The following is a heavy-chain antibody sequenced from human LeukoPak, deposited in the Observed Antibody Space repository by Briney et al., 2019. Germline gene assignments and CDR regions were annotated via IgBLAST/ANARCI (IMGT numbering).Heavy chain of an antibody. V-gene: IGHV3-64*01. Sequence: PGGSLRLSCAASGFTFSSYAMSWVRQAPGKGLEYVSAISSNGGSTYYANSVKGRFTISRDNSKNTLYLQMGSLRAEDMAVYYCARDQTSESLWFGELAGMDVWGQGTTVTVSS. J-gene: IGHJ6*02. CDR2: ISSNGGST. D-gene: IGHD3-10*01. CDR3: ARDQTSESLWFGELAGMDV. CDR1: GFTFSSYA.